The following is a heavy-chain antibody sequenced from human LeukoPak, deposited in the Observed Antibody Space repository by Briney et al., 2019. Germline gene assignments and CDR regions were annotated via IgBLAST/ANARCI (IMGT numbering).Heavy chain of an antibody. V-gene: IGHV3-21*04. CDR2: ITGSGSFV. D-gene: IGHD4-23*01. CDR1: GFIFNNYI. CDR3: ARDLELDYGGNSGY. J-gene: IGHJ4*02. Sequence: GGSLRLSCAVSGFIFNNYIMNWVRQAPGKGLEWVSSITGSGSFVYYADSVKGRFTISRDNAKNSLYLQMNSLRAEDTALYYCARDLELDYGGNSGYWGQGTLVTVSS.